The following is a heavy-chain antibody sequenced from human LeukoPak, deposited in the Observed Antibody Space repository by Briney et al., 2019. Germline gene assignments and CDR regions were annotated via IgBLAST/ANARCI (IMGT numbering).Heavy chain of an antibody. CDR1: GGSISSYY. J-gene: IGHJ4*02. Sequence: SETLSLTCTVSGGSISSYYWSWIRQPPGKGLEWIGYIYYSGSTYYNPSLKSRVTISVDTSKNQFSLKLSSVTAADTAVYYCARRWAPWVDFWSGPFDYWGQGTLVTVSS. CDR2: IYYSGST. V-gene: IGHV4-59*04. CDR3: ARRWAPWVDFWSGPFDY. D-gene: IGHD3-3*01.